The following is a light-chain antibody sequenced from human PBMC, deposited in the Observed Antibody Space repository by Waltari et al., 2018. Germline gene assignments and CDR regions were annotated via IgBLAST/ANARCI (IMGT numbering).Light chain of an antibody. Sequence: DVVMTQSPLSLPVTLGQPASIPCRSSQSLVHSDGKTYLNWFQQRPGQSPRRLIYKVFNRDSGVPDRFGGSGSGTDFTLTISRVEADDVAVYYCMQATHWPLTFGQGTKVEIK. V-gene: IGKV2-30*02. J-gene: IGKJ1*01. CDR2: KVF. CDR1: QSLVHSDGKTY. CDR3: MQATHWPLT.